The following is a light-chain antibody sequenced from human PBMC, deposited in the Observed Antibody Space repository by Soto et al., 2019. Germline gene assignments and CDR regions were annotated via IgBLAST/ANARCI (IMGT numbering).Light chain of an antibody. CDR1: RYLRSD. J-gene: IGKJ1*01. V-gene: IGKV1-6*02. Sequence: PSSLPAAFGEGIALACRASRYLRSDLSWYQQRPGQATKVLIYAASSLQRGVPSRFSGSGSGTDFTLTITSLQPEDFATYYCLQDYTYSWTFGPGTKVDI. CDR3: LQDYTYSWT. CDR2: AAS.